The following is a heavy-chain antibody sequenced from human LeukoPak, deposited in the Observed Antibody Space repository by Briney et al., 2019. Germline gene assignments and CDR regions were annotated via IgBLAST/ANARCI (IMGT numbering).Heavy chain of an antibody. CDR1: GYTFTSYG. Sequence: ASVKVSCKASGYTFTSYGISWVRQAPGQGLEWMGWISAYNGNTNYAQKLQGRVTITTDTPTSTAYMELRSLRSDDTAVYYCAREYDSSGSYPYYFDYWGQGTLVTVSS. V-gene: IGHV1-18*01. D-gene: IGHD3-22*01. CDR2: ISAYNGNT. J-gene: IGHJ4*02. CDR3: AREYDSSGSYPYYFDY.